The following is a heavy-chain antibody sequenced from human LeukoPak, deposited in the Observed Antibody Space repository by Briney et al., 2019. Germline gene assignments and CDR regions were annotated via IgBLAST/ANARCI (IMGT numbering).Heavy chain of an antibody. V-gene: IGHV3-23*01. CDR2: FNGSGGYT. D-gene: IGHD5-24*01. J-gene: IGHJ6*03. Sequence: GGSLRLSCAASGITFSSHAMSWVRQAPGKGLEWVALFNGSGGYTYYGDSVKGRFTISRDKSTNRLYLQMNSLRREETAVYYCAKGGAATMRDGYNYYYYFMEVWGRGTTVTVSS. CDR3: AKGGAATMRDGYNYYYYFMEV. CDR1: GITFSSHA.